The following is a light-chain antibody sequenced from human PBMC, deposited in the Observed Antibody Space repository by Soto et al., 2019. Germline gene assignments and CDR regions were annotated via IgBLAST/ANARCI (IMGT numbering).Light chain of an antibody. CDR1: ISDVGIYNY. J-gene: IGLJ1*01. CDR3: SSYTTSSTRV. Sequence: QSALTQPSSVCGSPGQSIAISCTGSISDVGIYNYVSWYQQHPGKVPKLIIYEVSNRPSGVSNRFSGSKSGNTASLTISGLQAEDEADYYCSSYTTSSTRVFGTGTTVTVL. V-gene: IGLV2-14*01. CDR2: EVS.